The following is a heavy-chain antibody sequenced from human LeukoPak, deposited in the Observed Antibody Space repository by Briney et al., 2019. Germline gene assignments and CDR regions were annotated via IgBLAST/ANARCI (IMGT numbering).Heavy chain of an antibody. Sequence: SETLSLTCTVSGGSVSRSPYYWGWIRQPPGKGLEWIGNIYYSGSTYYNPSLKSRVTISVDTSKNQFSLKVTSVTAADTAVYYCAKAPPKDHDFWSGYYNYMDVWGKGTTVTVSS. V-gene: IGHV4-39*07. CDR2: IYYSGST. D-gene: IGHD3-3*01. CDR3: AKAPPKDHDFWSGYYNYMDV. CDR1: GGSVSRSPYY. J-gene: IGHJ6*03.